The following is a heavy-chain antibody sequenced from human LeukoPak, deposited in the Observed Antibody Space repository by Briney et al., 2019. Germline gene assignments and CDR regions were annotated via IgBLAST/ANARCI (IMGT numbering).Heavy chain of an antibody. V-gene: IGHV4-34*01. CDR3: AREGGYYYGSGSYYTPRYYYYMDV. CDR1: GGSFSGYY. Sequence: SETLSLTCAVYGGSFSGYYWSWIRQPPGKGLEWIGEINHSGSTNYNPSLKSRVTISVDTSKNQFSLKLSSVTAADTAVYYCAREGGYYYGSGSYYTPRYYYYMDVWGKGTTATVSS. CDR2: INHSGST. D-gene: IGHD3-10*01. J-gene: IGHJ6*03.